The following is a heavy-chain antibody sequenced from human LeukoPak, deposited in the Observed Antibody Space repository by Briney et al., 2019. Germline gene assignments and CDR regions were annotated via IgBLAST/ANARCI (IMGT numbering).Heavy chain of an antibody. CDR2: INWSGGST. CDR1: GFTLDDYG. Sequence: PGGSLRLSCAASGFTLDDYGMSWVRQGPGKGLEWVSGINWSGGSTGYADSVKGRFTISRDNAKNSLYLQMNSLRAEDTALYYCARNERTGWELLDHDAFDIWGQGTMVTVSS. CDR3: ARNERTGWELLDHDAFDI. V-gene: IGHV3-20*04. D-gene: IGHD1-26*01. J-gene: IGHJ3*02.